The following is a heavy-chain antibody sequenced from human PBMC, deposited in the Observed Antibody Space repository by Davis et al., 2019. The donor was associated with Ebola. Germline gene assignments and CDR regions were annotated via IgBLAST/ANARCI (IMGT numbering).Heavy chain of an antibody. J-gene: IGHJ4*02. CDR2: IYYSGST. V-gene: IGHV4-39*07. Sequence: MPSETLSLTCTVSGGSISSSSYYWGWIRQPPGKGLEWIGSIYYSGSTYYNPSLKSRVTISVDTSKNQFSLKLSSVTAADTAVYYCARVALRLGEDYFDYWGQGTLVTVSS. CDR1: GGSISSSSYY. D-gene: IGHD3-16*01. CDR3: ARVALRLGEDYFDY.